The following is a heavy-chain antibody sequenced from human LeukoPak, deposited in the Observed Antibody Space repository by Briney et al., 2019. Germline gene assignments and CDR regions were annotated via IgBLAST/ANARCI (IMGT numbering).Heavy chain of an antibody. J-gene: IGHJ4*02. Sequence: PSETLSLTCAVSGCSIRSDYWSWIRQPPGTGLEWIGHISYTASSNYNPSLEGRVTISLDTSKNQMSLELRSVTAADTAVYFCARSGSSSEGRLAFVSSGQGNLVTVSS. D-gene: IGHD6-19*01. CDR1: GCSIRSDY. CDR2: ISYTASS. V-gene: IGHV4-59*08. CDR3: ARSGSSSEGRLAFVS.